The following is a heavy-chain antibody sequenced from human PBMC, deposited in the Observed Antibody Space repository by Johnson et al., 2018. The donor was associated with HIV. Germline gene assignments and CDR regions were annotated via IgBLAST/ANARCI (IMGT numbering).Heavy chain of an antibody. CDR3: ASLAYCGGDCYRTYHDAFDI. Sequence: VQLAESGGGLVQPGGSLRLSCAAFDFTSSNYWMSWVRHAPGKGLEWVANIPHDASEKSDVDSVKGRFTISRDDSKNTLYLQMNSLKTEDKAVYYCASLAYCGGDCYRTYHDAFDIWGQGTMVTVSS. CDR1: DFTSSNYW. CDR2: IPHDASEK. V-gene: IGHV3-7*05. J-gene: IGHJ3*02. D-gene: IGHD2-21*02.